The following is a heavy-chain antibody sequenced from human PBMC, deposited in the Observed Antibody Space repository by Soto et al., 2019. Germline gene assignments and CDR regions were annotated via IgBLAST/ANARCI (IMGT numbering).Heavy chain of an antibody. V-gene: IGHV4-59*02. D-gene: IGHD5-18*01. CDR2: IYYNGST. J-gene: IGHJ5*02. CDR3: ARDGTGYNYGDNGWLDT. Sequence: SETLSLTCTVSGGSVSSYYWSWIRQPPGKGLEWIGYIYYNGSTNYNPSLKSRVSISVDTPKNQFSLRLSSVTAADTALYYCARDGTGYNYGDNGWLDTWGQGTLVTVSS. CDR1: GGSVSSYY.